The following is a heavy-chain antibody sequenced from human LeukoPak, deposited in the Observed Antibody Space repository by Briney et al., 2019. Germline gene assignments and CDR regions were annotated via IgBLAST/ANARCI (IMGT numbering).Heavy chain of an antibody. V-gene: IGHV4-59*01. CDR1: GGSISSSY. CDR3: ARVSGYSSY. CDR2: IYYSGST. J-gene: IGHJ4*02. D-gene: IGHD3-22*01. Sequence: SETLSLTCTVSGGSISSSYGSWIRQPPGKGLEWIGYIYYSGSTNYNPSLKSRVTISVDTSKNQFSLKLSSVTAADTAVYYCARVSGYSSYWGQGTLVTVSS.